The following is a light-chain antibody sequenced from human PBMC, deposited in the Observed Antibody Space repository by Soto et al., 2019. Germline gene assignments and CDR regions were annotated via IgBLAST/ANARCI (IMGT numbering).Light chain of an antibody. CDR2: DAT. J-gene: IGKJ1*01. CDR1: QNIRSR. V-gene: IGKV1-5*01. Sequence: DFQMTQSPSPLSASVGDRVTTTCRASQNIRSRLAWFQQKPGKAPKLLIHDATSLESGVPSRFSGSGSGTEFTLTISSLQPDDFATYYCQQYSSYWTFAQGTKVDI. CDR3: QQYSSYWT.